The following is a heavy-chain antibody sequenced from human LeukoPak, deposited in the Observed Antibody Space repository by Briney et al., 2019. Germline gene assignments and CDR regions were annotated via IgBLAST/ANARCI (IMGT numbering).Heavy chain of an antibody. D-gene: IGHD3-9*01. J-gene: IGHJ4*02. Sequence: GASVKVSCKASGYTFTTYDITWVRQAPGQGLEWMGWISADSGGTNYAQKFQGRVTMTRDTSISTAYMELSRLRSDDTAVYYCARVRYYDVLTGYYSFDYWGQGTLVTVSS. CDR1: GYTFTTYD. V-gene: IGHV1-2*02. CDR3: ARVRYYDVLTGYYSFDY. CDR2: ISADSGGT.